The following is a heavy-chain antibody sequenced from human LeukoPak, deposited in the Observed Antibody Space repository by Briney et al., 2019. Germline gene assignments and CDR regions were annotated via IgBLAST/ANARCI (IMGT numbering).Heavy chain of an antibody. J-gene: IGHJ3*02. V-gene: IGHV1-2*02. D-gene: IGHD3-22*01. CDR3: ARETAYYYDSTPHGAFDI. CDR1: GYTFTGYY. CDR2: INPNSGGT. Sequence: ASVKVSCKASGYTFTGYYMHWVRQAPGQGLEWMGWINPNSGGTNYAQKFQGRVTMTRDTSISTAYMELSRLRSDDTAVYCCARETAYYYDSTPHGAFDIWGQGTMVTVSS.